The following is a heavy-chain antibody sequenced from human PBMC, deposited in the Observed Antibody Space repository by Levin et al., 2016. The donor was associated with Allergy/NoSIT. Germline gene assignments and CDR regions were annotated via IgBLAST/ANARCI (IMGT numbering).Heavy chain of an antibody. CDR3: AAWSYYQLRGSRAYWYFDL. Sequence: WVRQAPGQGLEWMGGIIPIFGTANYAQKFQGRVTITADKSTSTAYMELSSLRSEDTAVYYCAAWSYYQLRGSRAYWYFDLWGRGTLVTVSS. D-gene: IGHD1-26*01. V-gene: IGHV1-69*06. CDR2: IIPIFGTA. J-gene: IGHJ2*01.